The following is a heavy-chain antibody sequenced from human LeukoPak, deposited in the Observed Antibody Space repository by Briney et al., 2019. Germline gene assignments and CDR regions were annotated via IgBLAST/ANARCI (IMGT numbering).Heavy chain of an antibody. CDR2: IRQDGSEK. Sequence: GGSLRLSCTASGLTLSPYWMSWVRQAPGKGLEWVANIRQDGSEKYYVDSVKGRFTISRDNSKNSLYLQMNSLRAEDTAVYYCASDYPLYFYYTDVWGKGTTVTVSS. CDR3: ASDYPLYFYYTDV. V-gene: IGHV3-7*03. CDR1: GLTLSPYW. J-gene: IGHJ6*03.